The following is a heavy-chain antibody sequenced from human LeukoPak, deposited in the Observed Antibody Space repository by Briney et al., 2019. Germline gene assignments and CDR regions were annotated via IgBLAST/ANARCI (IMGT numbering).Heavy chain of an antibody. CDR3: ARMYSSSWREEYYFDY. D-gene: IGHD6-13*01. Sequence: GASVKVSCKASGYTFTGYYMHWVRQAPGQGLEWMGRINPNSGGTNYAQKFQGRVTMTRDTSISTAYMELSRLRSDDTAVYYCARMYSSSWREEYYFDYWGQRTLVTVSS. J-gene: IGHJ4*02. V-gene: IGHV1-2*06. CDR2: INPNSGGT. CDR1: GYTFTGYY.